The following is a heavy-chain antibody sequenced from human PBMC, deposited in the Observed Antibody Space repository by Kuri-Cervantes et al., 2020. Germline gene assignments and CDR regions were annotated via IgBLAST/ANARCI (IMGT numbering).Heavy chain of an antibody. J-gene: IGHJ4*02. CDR2: IYYSGST. V-gene: IGHV4-59*12. D-gene: IGHD1-7*01. CDR1: GGSISSYY. CDR3: ARGITGTISPFDY. Sequence: SETLSLTCTVSGGSISSYYWSWIRQPPGKGLEWIGYIYYSGSTNYNPSLKSGVTISVDTSKNQFSLKRSSATAADTAVYYCARGITGTISPFDYWGQGTLVTVSS.